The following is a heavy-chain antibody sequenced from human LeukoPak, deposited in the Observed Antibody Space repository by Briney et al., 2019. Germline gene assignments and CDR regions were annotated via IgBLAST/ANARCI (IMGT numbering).Heavy chain of an antibody. D-gene: IGHD6-19*01. Sequence: PSETLSLTCTVSGGSISSSSYYSGWIRQPPGKGLEWIGSIYYSGSTYYNPSLKSRVTISVDTSKNQFSLKLSSVTAADTAVYYCASRYSSGWYYFDYWDQGTLVTVSS. CDR1: GGSISSSSYY. CDR3: ASRYSSGWYYFDY. V-gene: IGHV4-39*01. J-gene: IGHJ4*02. CDR2: IYYSGST.